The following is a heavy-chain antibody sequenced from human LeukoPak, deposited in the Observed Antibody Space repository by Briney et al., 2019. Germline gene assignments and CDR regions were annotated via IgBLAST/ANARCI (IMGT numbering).Heavy chain of an antibody. CDR1: GFTFGDYA. V-gene: IGHV3-49*04. CDR2: IRSKTYGGTT. D-gene: IGHD6-13*01. J-gene: IGHJ6*03. CDR3: TRASSSTWSYYYYYMDV. Sequence: PGGSLRLSCTASGFTFGDYAMSWVRQAPGKGLEWVGIIRSKTYGGTTEYAASVKGRFTISRDDSKSIAYLQMNSLKTEDTAVYYCTRASSSTWSYYYYYMDVWGKGTTVTISS.